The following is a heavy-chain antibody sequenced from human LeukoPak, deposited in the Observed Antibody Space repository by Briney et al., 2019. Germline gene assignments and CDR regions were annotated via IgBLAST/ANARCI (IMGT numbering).Heavy chain of an antibody. CDR2: ISAYNGNT. CDR3: ARYVGATTDY. J-gene: IGHJ4*02. Sequence: GASVKVSCKASRDTFTGYYMHWVRQAPGQGLEWMGWISAYNGNTNYAQKLQGRVTMTTDTSTSTAYMELRSLRSDDTAVYYCARYVGATTDYWGQGTLVTVSS. V-gene: IGHV1-18*04. D-gene: IGHD1-26*01. CDR1: RDTFTGYY.